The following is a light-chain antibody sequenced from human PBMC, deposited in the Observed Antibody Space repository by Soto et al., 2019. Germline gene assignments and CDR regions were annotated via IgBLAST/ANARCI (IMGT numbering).Light chain of an antibody. CDR3: QQYNNWPRAT. CDR2: RAS. Sequence: EIVMTQSPATLSVSPGGRATLSCRASQSISDTLAWYQQKPGQAPRLFIFRASSRATGLPARFSASGSGTDFNLTISSLQSEDFAVYYCQQYNNWPRATFGGGTKVDIK. J-gene: IGKJ4*01. CDR1: QSISDT. V-gene: IGKV3-15*01.